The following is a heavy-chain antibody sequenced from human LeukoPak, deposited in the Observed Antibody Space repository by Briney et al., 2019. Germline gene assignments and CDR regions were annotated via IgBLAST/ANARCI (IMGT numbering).Heavy chain of an antibody. Sequence: GGSLRHSCAASGFTLSSYAMSWVRQAPGKGLEWVSAITGSGGTTYYADSVKGRYTISRDNSKKTLYLQMNSLRDEDTALYYCAIDPMSSGYYENWFDPWGQGTLVTVSS. V-gene: IGHV3-23*01. CDR2: ITGSGGTT. J-gene: IGHJ5*02. CDR1: GFTLSSYA. D-gene: IGHD3-22*01. CDR3: AIDPMSSGYYENWFDP.